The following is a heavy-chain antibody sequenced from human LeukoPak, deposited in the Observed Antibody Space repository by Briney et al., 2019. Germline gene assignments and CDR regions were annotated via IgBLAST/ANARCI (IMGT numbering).Heavy chain of an antibody. J-gene: IGHJ4*02. CDR3: ATDYSPIFGVAHGVY. D-gene: IGHD3-3*01. CDR1: GYTFTSYG. Sequence: ASVKVSCKASGYTFTSYGISWVRQAPGQGLEWMGWISAYNGNTNYAQKLQGRVTMTTDTSTSTAYMELRSLRSDDTAVYYCATDYSPIFGVAHGVYWGQGTLVTVSS. V-gene: IGHV1-18*01. CDR2: ISAYNGNT.